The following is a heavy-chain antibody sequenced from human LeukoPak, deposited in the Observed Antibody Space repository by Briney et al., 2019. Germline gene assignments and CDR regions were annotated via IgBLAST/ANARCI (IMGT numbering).Heavy chain of an antibody. CDR1: GFTFSSYS. CDR3: AKGGNYGSGRSRGDDY. Sequence: GGSLRLSCAASGFTFSSYSMNWVRQAPGQGLEWVSSISSSSSYIYYADSVKGRSTISRDNAKNSLYLQMNSLRAEDTAVYYCAKGGNYGSGRSRGDDYWGQGTLVTVSS. J-gene: IGHJ4*02. D-gene: IGHD3-10*01. V-gene: IGHV3-21*01. CDR2: ISSSSSYI.